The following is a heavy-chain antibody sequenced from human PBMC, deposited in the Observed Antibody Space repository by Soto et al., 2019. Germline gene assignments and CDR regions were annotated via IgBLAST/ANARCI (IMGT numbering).Heavy chain of an antibody. D-gene: IGHD2-15*01. CDR1: GGSFSGYY. CDR2: INHSGST. CDR3: ASLAGSCYYYYYGIDV. J-gene: IGHJ6*02. Sequence: SETLSLTCAVYGGSFSGYYWIWIRQPPGKGLEWIGEINHSGSTNYNPSLKSRVTISVDTSKNQFSLKLSSVTAADTAAYYCASLAGSCYYYYYGIDVWGQGTTVTVSS. V-gene: IGHV4-34*01.